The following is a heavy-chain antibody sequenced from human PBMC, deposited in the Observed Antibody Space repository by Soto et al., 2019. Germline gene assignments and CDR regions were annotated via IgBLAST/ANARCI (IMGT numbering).Heavy chain of an antibody. CDR2: IHYSGYT. CDR3: ASGPIVGYRVDWAEVYYFDY. V-gene: IGHV4-59*03. D-gene: IGHD5-12*01. J-gene: IGHJ4*02. Sequence: PSETLSLTCSVSGAYMRDYFWSWIRQPPGKGLEWIGYIHYSGYTDYNPSLQSRVTLSVDTSNQFSLELSSVTAADTAVYYCASGPIVGYRVDWAEVYYFDYWAQGTLVTVSS. CDR1: GAYMRDYF.